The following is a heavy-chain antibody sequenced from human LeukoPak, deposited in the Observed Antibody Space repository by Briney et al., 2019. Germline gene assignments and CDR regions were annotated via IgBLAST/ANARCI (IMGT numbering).Heavy chain of an antibody. CDR1: GGTFSSYA. Sequence: GASVKVSCKASGGTFSSYAISWVRQAPGQGLEWMGGIIPIFGTANYAQKFQGRVTITADKSTSTAYMELSSLRSEDTAVYYCARTSGSYDSYYFDYWGQGTLVTVSS. D-gene: IGHD1-26*01. J-gene: IGHJ4*02. V-gene: IGHV1-69*06. CDR2: IIPIFGTA. CDR3: ARTSGSYDSYYFDY.